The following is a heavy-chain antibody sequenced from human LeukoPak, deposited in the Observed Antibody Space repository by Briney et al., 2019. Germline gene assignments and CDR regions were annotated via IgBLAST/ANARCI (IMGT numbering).Heavy chain of an antibody. Sequence: GGSLRLSCAASGFTFSSYGMHWVRQAPGKGLEWVAVISYDGSNKYYADSVKGRFTISRDNSKNTLYLQMNSLRAEDTAVYYCAKALQGGPFDYWGQGALVTVSS. V-gene: IGHV3-30*18. CDR1: GFTFSSYG. D-gene: IGHD3-16*01. CDR3: AKALQGGPFDY. CDR2: ISYDGSNK. J-gene: IGHJ4*02.